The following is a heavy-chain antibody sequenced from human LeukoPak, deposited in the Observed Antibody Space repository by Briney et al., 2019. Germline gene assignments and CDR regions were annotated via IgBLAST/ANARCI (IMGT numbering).Heavy chain of an antibody. J-gene: IGHJ5*02. Sequence: SQTLSLTCAISGDSVSSNSVTWNWIRQSPSRGLEWLGGTYYRSTWYNDYAVSVRGRITVNPDTSKNQFSLHLNSVAPEDTAVYYCARRLTQYDCFDPWGQGILVTVSS. D-gene: IGHD2-2*01. CDR2: TYYRSTWYN. V-gene: IGHV6-1*01. CDR3: ARRLTQYDCFDP. CDR1: GDSVSSNSVT.